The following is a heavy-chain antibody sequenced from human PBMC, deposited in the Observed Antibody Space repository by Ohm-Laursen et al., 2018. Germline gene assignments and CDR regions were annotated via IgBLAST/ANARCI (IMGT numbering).Heavy chain of an antibody. CDR3: ARGRLSGTRRALDI. CDR1: GYTFTSYG. D-gene: IGHD1-7*01. CDR2: MNPKSGDT. Sequence: ASVKVSCKVSGYTFTSYGISWARQASGQGLEWMGWMNPKSGDTGYAHKFQGRVTMARNASISTANMEMSSLRSEDTAVYYCARGRLSGTRRALDIWGQGTMVTVSS. J-gene: IGHJ3*02. V-gene: IGHV1-8*02.